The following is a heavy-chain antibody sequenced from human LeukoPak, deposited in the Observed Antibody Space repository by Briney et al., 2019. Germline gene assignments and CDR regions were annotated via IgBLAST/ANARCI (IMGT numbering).Heavy chain of an antibody. V-gene: IGHV1-24*01. CDR2: SDPEDGET. J-gene: IGHJ3*02. D-gene: IGHD3-16*01. Sequence: ASVKVSCKVSGHTLTGLAMHWVRRGTGKGLEWMGGSDPEDGETIYAQKFKGRVTMTEDTATDTAYMELRSLRSEDTAVYYCAYRPPGDESFDIWGQGT. CDR1: GHTLTGLA. CDR3: AYRPPGDESFDI.